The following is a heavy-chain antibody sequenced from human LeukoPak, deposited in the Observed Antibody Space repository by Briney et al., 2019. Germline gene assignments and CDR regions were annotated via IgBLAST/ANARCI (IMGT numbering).Heavy chain of an antibody. J-gene: IGHJ4*02. Sequence: GGSLRLSCAASGFTFSSYAMSWVHQAPGKGLEWVSAISGSGGSTYYTESVKGRFTISRDNSKDTLYLQMSSLRAEDTAVYYCAKAGDCSSTSCPFDYWGQGTLVTVSS. D-gene: IGHD2-2*01. CDR3: AKAGDCSSTSCPFDY. CDR2: ISGSGGST. V-gene: IGHV3-23*01. CDR1: GFTFSSYA.